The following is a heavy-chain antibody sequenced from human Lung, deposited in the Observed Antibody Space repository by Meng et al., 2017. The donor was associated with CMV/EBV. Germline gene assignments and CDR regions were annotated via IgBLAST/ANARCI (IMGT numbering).Heavy chain of an antibody. J-gene: IGHJ4*02. CDR2: ISSSSSSI. CDR3: ARDAGEGIVVVPAAISDY. V-gene: IGHV3-48*04. D-gene: IGHD2-2*02. Sequence: GGPXRLXCAASGFXFNSYRMNWLRQAPGKGLEWVSYISSSSSSIYYTDSVKGRFTISRDNAKNSLYLEMNSLRVDDTGVYFCARDAGEGIVVVPAAISDYXGQGXQVTVSS. CDR1: GFXFNSYR.